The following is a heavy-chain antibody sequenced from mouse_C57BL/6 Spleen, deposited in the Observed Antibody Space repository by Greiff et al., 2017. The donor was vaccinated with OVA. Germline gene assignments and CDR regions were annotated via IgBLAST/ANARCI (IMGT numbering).Heavy chain of an antibody. CDR2: IYPGSGST. J-gene: IGHJ1*03. V-gene: IGHV1-55*01. Sequence: QVQLQQPGAELVKPGASVKMSCKASGYTFTSYWITWVKQRPGQGLEWIGDIYPGSGSTNYNEKFKSKATLTVDTSSSTAYMQLSSLTSEDSAVYYCARSRGYGSSYGYFDVWGTGTTVTVSS. CDR3: ARSRGYGSSYGYFDV. CDR1: GYTFTSYW. D-gene: IGHD1-1*01.